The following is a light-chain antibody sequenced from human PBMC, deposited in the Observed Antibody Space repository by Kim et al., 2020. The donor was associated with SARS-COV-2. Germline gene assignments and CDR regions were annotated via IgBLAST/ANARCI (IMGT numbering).Light chain of an antibody. CDR3: QRLGGWPLT. CDR2: DAS. CDR1: QPINNY. V-gene: IGKV3-11*01. Sequence: VLTQSPATLSLSPGERATLSCRASQPINNYLAWYQQKPGQAPRLLIYDASNRATGIPARVSGSGSGTDFTLTISSLEPEDSAVYYCQRLGGWPLTFGGGTKVDIK. J-gene: IGKJ4*01.